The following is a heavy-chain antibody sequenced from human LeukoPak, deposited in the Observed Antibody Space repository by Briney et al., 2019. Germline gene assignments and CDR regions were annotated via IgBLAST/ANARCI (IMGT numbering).Heavy chain of an antibody. J-gene: IGHJ4*02. CDR1: GGSFSGYY. Sequence: PSETLSLTCAVYGGSFSGYYWSWIRQPPGKGLEWIGEINHSGSTNYNPSLKSRVTISVDTSKNQFSLKLSSVTAADTAVYYCATYYYDSSGYFVPYDYWGQGTLVTVSS. CDR2: INHSGST. CDR3: ATYYYDSSGYFVPYDY. V-gene: IGHV4-34*01. D-gene: IGHD3-22*01.